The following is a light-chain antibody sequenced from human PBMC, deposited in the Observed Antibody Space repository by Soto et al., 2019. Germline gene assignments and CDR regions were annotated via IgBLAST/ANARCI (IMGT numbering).Light chain of an antibody. Sequence: DIQMTQSPSSLSASVGDRVTISCRASQSVNSYLSWYQHRPGEAPKLLIYAASNLQSGVPSRFSGSGSGTDFTLTISSLQPEDFATYYCQQNYNAPPTFGPGTKVEIK. V-gene: IGKV1-39*01. CDR1: QSVNSY. CDR3: QQNYNAPPT. J-gene: IGKJ1*01. CDR2: AAS.